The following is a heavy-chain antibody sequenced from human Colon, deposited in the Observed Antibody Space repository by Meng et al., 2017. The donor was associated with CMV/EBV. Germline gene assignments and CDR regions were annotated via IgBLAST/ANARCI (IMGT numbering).Heavy chain of an antibody. CDR2: INTTTGNP. Sequence: SCEASGYIFTTYALNWVRQAPGQGLEWMGWINTTTGNPTYAQGFSGRFVFSLDTSASTAYLHISSLHPEDTAVYYCARTRVWNDFDYWGQGTLVTVSS. V-gene: IGHV7-4-1*02. CDR1: GYIFTTYA. D-gene: IGHD1-1*01. CDR3: ARTRVWNDFDY. J-gene: IGHJ4*02.